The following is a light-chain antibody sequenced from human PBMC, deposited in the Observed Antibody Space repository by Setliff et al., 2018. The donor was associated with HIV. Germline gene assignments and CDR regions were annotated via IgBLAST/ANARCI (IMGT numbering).Light chain of an antibody. J-gene: IGLJ2*01. CDR3: CSFTSSSTLII. V-gene: IGLV2-14*03. Sequence: QSVLTQPASVSGSPGQSITISCTGTSSDVGGYNYVSWYQQHPGKAPKLLIFDVSDRPSGISNRFSGSKSGTTASLTISGLQAEDEADYYCCSFTSSSTLIIFGGGTK. CDR1: SSDVGGYNY. CDR2: DVS.